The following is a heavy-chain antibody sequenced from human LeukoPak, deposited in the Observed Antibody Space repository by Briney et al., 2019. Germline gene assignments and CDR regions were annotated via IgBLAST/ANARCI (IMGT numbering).Heavy chain of an antibody. D-gene: IGHD2-8*02. CDR3: ARVGGVHHERYYYYMDV. Sequence: PGGSLRPSCAASGFTFSNYWMNWVRQAPGKGLEWVAHVNQDGSQKYSVDSVKGRFTISRDNAKNSLYLQMNSLRAEDTAVYYCARVGGVHHERYYYYMDVWGKGTTVTVSS. V-gene: IGHV3-7*01. CDR1: GFTFSNYW. J-gene: IGHJ6*03. CDR2: VNQDGSQK.